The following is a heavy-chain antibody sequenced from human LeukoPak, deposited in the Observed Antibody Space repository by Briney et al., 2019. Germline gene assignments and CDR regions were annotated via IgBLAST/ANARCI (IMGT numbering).Heavy chain of an antibody. CDR3: ARDRGQDDPIDI. CDR2: IWHDGSVL. Sequence: PGGSLRLSCAASGFTLRSYGMHWVRQAPGEGLEWVAVIWHDGSVLDYSESVKGRFTVSRDNRKNTLYLQMDRLRVEDTAVYYCARDRGQDDPIDIWGQGTLVTVSS. J-gene: IGHJ4*02. D-gene: IGHD3-10*01. CDR1: GFTLRSYG. V-gene: IGHV3-33*01.